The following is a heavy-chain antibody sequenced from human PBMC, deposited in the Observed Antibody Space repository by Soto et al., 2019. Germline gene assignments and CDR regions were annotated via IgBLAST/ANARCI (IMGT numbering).Heavy chain of an antibody. V-gene: IGHV1-69*13. CDR1: GGTFSSYA. D-gene: IGHD1-7*01. J-gene: IGHJ4*02. CDR3: ARDLKGNWNYETYFDT. Sequence: SVKVSCKASGGTFSSYAISWVRQAPGQGLEWMGGIIPIFGTANYAQKFQGRVTITADESTSTAYMELSSLRSEDTAVYYCARDLKGNWNYETYFDTWGKGTPVTVSS. CDR2: IIPIFGTA.